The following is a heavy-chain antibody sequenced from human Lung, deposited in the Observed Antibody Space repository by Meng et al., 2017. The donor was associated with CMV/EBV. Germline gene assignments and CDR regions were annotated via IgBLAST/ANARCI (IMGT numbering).Heavy chain of an antibody. CDR1: GYTFTSYD. Sequence: ASXXVSXKASGYTFTSYDINWVRQATGQGLEWMGWMNPNSGNTGYAQKFQGRVTFTRDTSIGTAYMELSGLRSEDTAIYYCAREDDIGGHCHYWGQGTLVTVSS. V-gene: IGHV1-8*03. CDR2: MNPNSGNT. D-gene: IGHD2-21*02. J-gene: IGHJ4*02. CDR3: AREDDIGGHCHY.